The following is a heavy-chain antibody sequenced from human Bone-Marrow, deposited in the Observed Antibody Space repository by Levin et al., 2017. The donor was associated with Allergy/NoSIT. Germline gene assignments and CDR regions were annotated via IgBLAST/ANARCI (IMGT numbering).Heavy chain of an antibody. V-gene: IGHV3-23*02. CDR1: GFTFSTYA. CDR2: ISGSGSIT. Sequence: PGVSLRLSCAASGFTFSTYAMTWVRQAPGKGLEWICSISGSGSITYYGDSVKGRVTISRDNSRDTLYLQMSSLRAEDTAVYFCAKDRDSSSARAYGLDVWGQGTTVTVSS. J-gene: IGHJ6*02. CDR3: AKDRDSSSARAYGLDV. D-gene: IGHD3-22*01.